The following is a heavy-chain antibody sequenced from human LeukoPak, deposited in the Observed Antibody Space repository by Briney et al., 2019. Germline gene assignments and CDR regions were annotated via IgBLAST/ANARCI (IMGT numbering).Heavy chain of an antibody. D-gene: IGHD6-19*01. V-gene: IGHV3-23*01. CDR2: ISGSGGST. J-gene: IGHJ4*02. CDR3: AKDRGIAVAGLFDY. CDR1: GYTFSSYA. Sequence: SCKASGYTFSSYAMSWVRQAPGKGLEWVSAISGSGGSTYYADSVKGRFTISRDNSKNTLYLQMNSLRAEDTAVYYCAKDRGIAVAGLFDYWGQGTLVTVSS.